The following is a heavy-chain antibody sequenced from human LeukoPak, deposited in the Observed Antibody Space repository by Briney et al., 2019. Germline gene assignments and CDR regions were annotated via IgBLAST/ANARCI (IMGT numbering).Heavy chain of an antibody. V-gene: IGHV4-59*08. CDR1: GRSISSYY. CDR3: ARIQVGATVDY. D-gene: IGHD1-26*01. J-gene: IGHJ4*02. Sequence: SESLSLTCPVSGRSISSYYWSWIRQPPGKGLEWIGFIDYSGSTKYSPSLKSRISISIDTSKNQFSLTLTSVTAADPAVYSCARIQVGATVDYWAQGIRVTVSS. CDR2: IDYSGST.